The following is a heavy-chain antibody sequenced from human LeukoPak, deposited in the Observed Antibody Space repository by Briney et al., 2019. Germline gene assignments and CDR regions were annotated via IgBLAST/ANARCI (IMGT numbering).Heavy chain of an antibody. V-gene: IGHV4-34*01. D-gene: IGHD3-10*01. Sequence: SETLSLTCAVYGGSFSGYYWSWIRQPPGKGLEWIGEINHSGSTNYNPSLKSRVTISVDTSKNQFSLKLSSVTAADTAVYYCARGVEGYYGSGSYNYWGQGTLVTVSS. J-gene: IGHJ4*02. CDR3: ARGVEGYYGSGSYNY. CDR1: GGSFSGYY. CDR2: INHSGST.